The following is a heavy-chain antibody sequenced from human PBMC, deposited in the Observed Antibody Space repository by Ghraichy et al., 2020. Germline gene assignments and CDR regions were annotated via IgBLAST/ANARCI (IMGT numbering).Heavy chain of an antibody. CDR2: IYYSGST. D-gene: IGHD3-10*01. V-gene: IGHV4-39*01. CDR1: GGSISSSSYY. J-gene: IGHJ6*02. Sequence: SETLSLTCTVSGGSISSSSYYWGWIRQPPGKGLEWIGSIYYSGSTYYNPSLKSRVTISVDTSKNQFSLKLSSVTAADTAVYYCASEVLWFGELENYYYGMDVWGQGTTVTVSS. CDR3: ASEVLWFGELENYYYGMDV.